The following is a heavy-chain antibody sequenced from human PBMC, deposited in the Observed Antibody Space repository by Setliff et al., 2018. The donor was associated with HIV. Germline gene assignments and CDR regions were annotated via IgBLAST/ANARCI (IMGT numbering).Heavy chain of an antibody. CDR3: ANYGDY. J-gene: IGHJ4*02. CDR1: GFTFTAYN. CDR2: ISPNGDIT. V-gene: IGHV3-23*01. Sequence: PGGSLRLSCAASGFTFTAYNKAWVRQAPGKGLEWISAISPNGDITYYAASVQGRFTISRDNSKNTVYLQMSSLIAEDTALYYCANYGDYWGQGTLVTVSS. D-gene: IGHD4-17*01.